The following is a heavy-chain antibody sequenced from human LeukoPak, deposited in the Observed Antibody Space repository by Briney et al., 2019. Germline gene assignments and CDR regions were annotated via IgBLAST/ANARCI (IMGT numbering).Heavy chain of an antibody. Sequence: PGGSLRLSCAASGFTFSSYEMNWVRQAPGKGLEWVSYISSSGSTIYYADSVKGRFTISRDNAKNSLYLQMSSLGDEDTAVYFCARARYSSSWYLDYWGQGTLVTVSS. CDR3: ARARYSSSWYLDY. CDR2: ISSSGSTI. J-gene: IGHJ4*02. V-gene: IGHV3-48*03. CDR1: GFTFSSYE. D-gene: IGHD6-13*01.